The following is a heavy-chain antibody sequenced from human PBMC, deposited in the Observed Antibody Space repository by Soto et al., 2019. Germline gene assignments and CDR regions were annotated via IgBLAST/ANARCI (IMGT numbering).Heavy chain of an antibody. V-gene: IGHV3-33*01. CDR1: KSIFTGYG. CDR3: ARDRAWFGELLSRPARTDY. Sequence: GGSLRLSCAASKSIFTGYGMHWVRQTPGKGLEWVAVIRFDGTDEHYADSVKGRFTISRDNSKNMLYLQMNSLRVEDTAVYYCARDRAWFGELLSRPARTDYWGQGTLVTVSS. CDR2: IRFDGTDE. D-gene: IGHD3-10*01. J-gene: IGHJ4*02.